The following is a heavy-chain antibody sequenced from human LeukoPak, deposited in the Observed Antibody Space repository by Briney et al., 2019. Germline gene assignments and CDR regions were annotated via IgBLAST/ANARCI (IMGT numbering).Heavy chain of an antibody. CDR3: ATPKSYDSSGYPFDY. J-gene: IGHJ4*02. CDR1: GFTFSSYW. V-gene: IGHV3-23*01. CDR2: ISGSGGST. Sequence: GGSLRLSCAASGFTFSSYWMSWVRQAPGKGLEWVSAISGSGGSTYYADSVKGRFTISRDNSKNTLYLQMNSLRAEDTAVYYCATPKSYDSSGYPFDYWGQGTLVTVSS. D-gene: IGHD3-22*01.